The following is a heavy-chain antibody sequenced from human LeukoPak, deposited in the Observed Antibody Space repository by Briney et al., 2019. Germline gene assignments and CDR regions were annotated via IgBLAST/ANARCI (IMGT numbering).Heavy chain of an antibody. CDR3: ARGRNYYDSSDYYEGDAFDI. D-gene: IGHD3-22*01. Sequence: GASVKVSCKAPGYTFTNYYMHWVRQAPGQGLEWMGIINPSGRSTTYVQQFQGRVTMTRDMSTSTVYMELSSLRSEDTAVYYCARGRNYYDSSDYYEGDAFDIWGQGTVVTVS. CDR1: GYTFTNYY. J-gene: IGHJ3*02. V-gene: IGHV1-46*01. CDR2: INPSGRST.